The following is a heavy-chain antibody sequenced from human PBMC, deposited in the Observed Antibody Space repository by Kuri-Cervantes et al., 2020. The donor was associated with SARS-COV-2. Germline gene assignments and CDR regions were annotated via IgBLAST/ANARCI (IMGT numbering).Heavy chain of an antibody. J-gene: IGHJ4*02. D-gene: IGHD1-1*01. Sequence: GGSLRLSCAASGFTFSNAWMSWVRQAPGKGLEWVGRIKSKTDGGTTDYAAPVKGRFTISRDDSKNTLYLQMNSLKTEDTAVYYCSTEVPSTPRHFDYWGQGTLVTVSS. CDR1: GFTFSNAW. CDR2: IKSKTDGGTT. CDR3: STEVPSTPRHFDY. V-gene: IGHV3-15*01.